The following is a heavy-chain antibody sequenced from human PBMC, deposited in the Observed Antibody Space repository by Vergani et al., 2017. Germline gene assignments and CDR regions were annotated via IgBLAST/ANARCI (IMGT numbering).Heavy chain of an antibody. CDR1: GFTFGSYA. CDR3: AKVHPSGTLVSYYGMDV. CDR2: ISAGASTA. V-gene: IGHV3-23*01. D-gene: IGHD3-10*01. J-gene: IGHJ6*02. Sequence: EVQLLESGGGLVQPGGSLRLSCAASGFTFGSYAMNWVRQAQGKGLEWVSGISAGASTAYHADSVKGRFTISRDNSKNTLYLQLNSLRAEDTAVYYCAKVHPSGTLVSYYGMDVWGHGTTVTVSS.